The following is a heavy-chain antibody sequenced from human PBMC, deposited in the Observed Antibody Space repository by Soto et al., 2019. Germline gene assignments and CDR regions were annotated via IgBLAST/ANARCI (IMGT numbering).Heavy chain of an antibody. V-gene: IGHV4-34*01. CDR3: ARAGGYSGYAGERYCSGGSCYLPPHAFDI. Sequence: SETLSLTCAVYGGSFSGYYWSWIRQPPGKGLEWIGEINHSGSTNYNPSLKSRVTISVDTSKNQFSLRLSSVTAADTAVYYCARAGGYSGYAGERYCSGGSCYLPPHAFDIWGQGTMVTVSS. D-gene: IGHD2-15*01. J-gene: IGHJ3*02. CDR2: INHSGST. CDR1: GGSFSGYY.